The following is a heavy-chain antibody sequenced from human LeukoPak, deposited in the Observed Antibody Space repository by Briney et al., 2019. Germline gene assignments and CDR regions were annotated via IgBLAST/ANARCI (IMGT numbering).Heavy chain of an antibody. CDR3: AKDREEQLVRGWSDP. D-gene: IGHD6-13*01. Sequence: QTGGSLRLSCAASGFTFSKYSMHWVRQAPGKGLEWVAFMRYNGGNGYYADSVKGRFTISRDNLKSMLYLQMNSLRTDDTGLYFCAKDREEQLVRGWSDPWGQGTLVTVSS. CDR2: MRYNGGNG. CDR1: GFTFSKYS. J-gene: IGHJ5*02. V-gene: IGHV3-30*02.